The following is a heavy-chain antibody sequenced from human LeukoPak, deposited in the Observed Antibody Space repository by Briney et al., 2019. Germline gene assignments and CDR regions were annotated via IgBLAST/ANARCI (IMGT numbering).Heavy chain of an antibody. Sequence: SQTLSLTCTVSGGSISSGGYYWSCMRQHPGKGLEWIVYIYYSGSTYYNPSLKSRITISVNTSKNQFFLKLSSVTAADMAVYYCARGGCSGGSCYYRGGFDLWGQGTLVTVSS. CDR3: ARGGCSGGSCYYRGGFDL. D-gene: IGHD2-15*01. CDR1: GGSISSGGYY. J-gene: IGHJ5*02. V-gene: IGHV4-31*03. CDR2: IYYSGST.